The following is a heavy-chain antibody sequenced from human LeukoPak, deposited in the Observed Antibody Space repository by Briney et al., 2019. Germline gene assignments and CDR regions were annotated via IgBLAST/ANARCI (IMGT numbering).Heavy chain of an antibody. CDR3: ARDFVRFNSGRNAFDI. CDR2: ISSSSSTI. D-gene: IGHD4-23*01. J-gene: IGHJ3*02. CDR1: GFTFSSYS. V-gene: IGHV3-48*01. Sequence: QSGGSLRLSCAASGFTFSSYSMNWVRQAPGKGLEWVSNISSSSSTIYYADSVKGRFTISRDNAKNSLYLQMNSLRAEDTAVYYCARDFVRFNSGRNAFDIWGQGTMVTVSS.